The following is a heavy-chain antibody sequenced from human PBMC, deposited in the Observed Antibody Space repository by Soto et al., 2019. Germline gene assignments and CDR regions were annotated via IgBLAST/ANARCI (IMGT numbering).Heavy chain of an antibody. CDR2: ISSSGSTI. CDR1: GFTFSSYE. Sequence: GGSLRLSCAASGFTFSSYEMNWVRQAPGKGLEWVSYISSSGSTIYYADSVKGRFTISRDNAKSSLHLQMNSLRAEDTAVYYCTRDASRDSSARGWFDPWGPGTLVTVSS. J-gene: IGHJ5*02. D-gene: IGHD6-13*01. V-gene: IGHV3-48*03. CDR3: TRDASRDSSARGWFDP.